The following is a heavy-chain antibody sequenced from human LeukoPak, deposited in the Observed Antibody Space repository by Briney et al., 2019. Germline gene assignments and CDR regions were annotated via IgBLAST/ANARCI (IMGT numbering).Heavy chain of an antibody. J-gene: IGHJ3*01. D-gene: IGHD5/OR15-5a*01. CDR1: GYTFTGYH. V-gene: IGHV1-2*06. CDR2: INPNSGDT. Sequence: ASVKVSCKASGYTFTGYHMHWVRQAPGQGLEWMGRINPNSGDTNYAQKFQGRVTMTTDTSTTTANMELRSLTSDDTAVYYCARDIVSAMAVYDAFDVWGQGTMVTVSS. CDR3: ARDIVSAMAVYDAFDV.